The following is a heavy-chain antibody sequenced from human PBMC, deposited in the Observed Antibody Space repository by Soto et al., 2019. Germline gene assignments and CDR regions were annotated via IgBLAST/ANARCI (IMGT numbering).Heavy chain of an antibody. D-gene: IGHD3-10*01. CDR2: ISSSGSST. V-gene: IGHV3-11*01. Sequence: VQLVESGGGLVKPGGSLRLSCTTSGFTFSDYYMTWIRQAPGTGLEWVSHISSSGSSTDYGDSVRGRFTISRDNAKKSLYLQMNSLRVEDTAVYYCARRRYGSGSYDFWGQGTLVTVSS. J-gene: IGHJ4*02. CDR3: ARRRYGSGSYDF. CDR1: GFTFSDYY.